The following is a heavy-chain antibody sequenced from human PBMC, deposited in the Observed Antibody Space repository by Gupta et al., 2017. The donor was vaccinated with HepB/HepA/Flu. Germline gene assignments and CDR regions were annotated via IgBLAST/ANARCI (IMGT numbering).Heavy chain of an antibody. Sequence: EVQLLESGGGLVQPGGSLRLSGAASRFTFSRYAMTWVRLAPGKGLEWVSSISSTAIGTYYADAVRGRFTISRDNSQNTLFLEMNSLKADDTAIYYCTDNTTGRAFVIWGQGTMVTVSS. D-gene: IGHD1-26*01. J-gene: IGHJ3*02. CDR3: TDNTTGRAFVI. CDR1: RFTFSRYA. V-gene: IGHV3-23*01. CDR2: ISSTAIGT.